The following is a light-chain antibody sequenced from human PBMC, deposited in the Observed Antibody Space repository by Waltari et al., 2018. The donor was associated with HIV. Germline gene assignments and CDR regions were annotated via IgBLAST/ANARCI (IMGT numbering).Light chain of an antibody. J-gene: IGLJ2*01. CDR3: SSYTSFSTVL. Sequence: QSALTHPASVSGSPRQSIPLSCTPSSSDVGTYRLVSWYQHHPGKAPKLMIHERNKRTAGVSNRFSGSKSGNTASLTISGLQAEDEADYYCSSYTSFSTVLFGGGTKLTVL. CDR1: SSDVGTYRL. CDR2: ERN. V-gene: IGLV2-23*01.